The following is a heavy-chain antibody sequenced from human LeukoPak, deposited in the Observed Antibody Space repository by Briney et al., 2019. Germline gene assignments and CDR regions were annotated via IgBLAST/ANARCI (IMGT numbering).Heavy chain of an antibody. V-gene: IGHV2-5*02. CDR1: GFSLSTSGVG. J-gene: IGHJ5*02. CDR3: AHIIGYCSGGSCYVNWFDP. CDR2: IYWDDDK. D-gene: IGHD2-15*01. Sequence: SGPTLVNPTQTLTLTCTFSGFSLSTSGVGVGWIRQPPGKALEWLALIYWDDDKRYSPSLKSRLTITKDTSKNQVVLTMTNMDPVDTATYYCAHIIGYCSGGSCYVNWFDPWGQGTLVTVSS.